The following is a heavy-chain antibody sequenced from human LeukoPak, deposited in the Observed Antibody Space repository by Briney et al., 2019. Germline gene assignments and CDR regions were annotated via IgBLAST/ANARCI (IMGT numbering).Heavy chain of an antibody. CDR2: ISGSGGST. V-gene: IGHV3-23*01. CDR3: AKDPGDYYGSGTYVY. Sequence: HPGGSLRLSCAASGFTFSSYAMSWVRQAPGKGLEWVSAISGSGGSTYYADSVKGRFTISRDNSKNTLYLQMNSLRAEDTAVYYCAKDPGDYYGSGTYVYWGQGTLVTVSS. CDR1: GFTFSSYA. D-gene: IGHD3-10*01. J-gene: IGHJ4*02.